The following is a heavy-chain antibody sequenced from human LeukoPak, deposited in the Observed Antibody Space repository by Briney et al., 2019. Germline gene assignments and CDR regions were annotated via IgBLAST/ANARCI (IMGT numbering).Heavy chain of an antibody. D-gene: IGHD3-10*01. V-gene: IGHV3-30-3*01. CDR2: ISYDGSNK. Sequence: GGSLRLSCAASGFTFSSYAMHWVRQAPGKGLEWVAVISYDGSNKYYADSVKGRFTISRDNSKNTLYLQMNSLRAEDTAVYYCAKDSNGRSLLWFGELLVWGQGTLVTVSS. CDR1: GFTFSSYA. CDR3: AKDSNGRSLLWFGELLV. J-gene: IGHJ4*02.